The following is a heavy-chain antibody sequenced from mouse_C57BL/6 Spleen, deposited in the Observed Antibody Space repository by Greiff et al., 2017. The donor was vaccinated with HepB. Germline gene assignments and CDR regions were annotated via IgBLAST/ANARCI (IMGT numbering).Heavy chain of an antibody. J-gene: IGHJ1*03. Sequence: EVQLQQSGPGLVKPSQSLSLTCSVTGYSITSGYYWNWIRQFPGNQLEWMGYISYDGSNNYNPSLKNRISITRDTSKNQFFLKLNSVTTEDTATYYCARGQLGRAYWYFDVWGTGTTVTVSS. CDR1: GYSITSGYY. CDR2: ISYDGSN. V-gene: IGHV3-6*01. D-gene: IGHD4-1*02. CDR3: ARGQLGRAYWYFDV.